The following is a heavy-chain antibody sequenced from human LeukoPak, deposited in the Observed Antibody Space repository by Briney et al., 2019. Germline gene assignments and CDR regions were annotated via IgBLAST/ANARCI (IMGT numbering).Heavy chain of an antibody. J-gene: IGHJ5*02. CDR3: ARDPGDFRLDP. V-gene: IGHV3-30*04. CDR1: GFTFSSYA. CDR2: ISYDGSNK. Sequence: GGSLRLSCAASGFTFSSYAMHWVRQAPGKGLEWVAVISYDGSNKYYADSVKGRFTISRDNSKNTLYLQMNSLRAEDTAVYYCARDPGDFRLDPWGQGTLVTVSS. D-gene: IGHD7-27*01.